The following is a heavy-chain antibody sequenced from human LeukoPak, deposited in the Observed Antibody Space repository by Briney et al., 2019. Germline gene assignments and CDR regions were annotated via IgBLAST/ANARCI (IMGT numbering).Heavy chain of an antibody. CDR3: ASQGHSSSSFDY. D-gene: IGHD6-6*01. V-gene: IGHV4-39*01. J-gene: IGHJ4*02. Sequence: SETLSLTCSVSGGSISGRRYYWGWIRQPPGRGLEWIGSIHYDGATYYNPSLKSRVTMSVDTSKNQFSLKLSSVTAADTAVYYCASQGHSSSSFDYWGQGTLVTVSS. CDR2: IHYDGAT. CDR1: GGSISGRRYY.